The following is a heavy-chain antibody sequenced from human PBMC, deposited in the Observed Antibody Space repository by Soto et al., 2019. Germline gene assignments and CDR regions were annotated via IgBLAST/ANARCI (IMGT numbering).Heavy chain of an antibody. CDR2: IWYDSSNK. CDR3: ASLLDAFDI. J-gene: IGHJ3*02. D-gene: IGHD2-15*01. Sequence: SLRLSCAASGFTFSTYVMHWVRQAPGKGLEWVAAIWYDSSNKYYAASLKGRFTISRDNSKNTLYLQMNSLGAEDTAVYYCASLLDAFDIWGQGTMVTVSS. CDR1: GFTFSTYV. V-gene: IGHV3-33*01.